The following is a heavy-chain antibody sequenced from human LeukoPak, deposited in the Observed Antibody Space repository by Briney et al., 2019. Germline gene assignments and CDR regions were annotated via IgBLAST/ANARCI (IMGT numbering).Heavy chain of an antibody. Sequence: GGSLRPSCAASGFTFSSYWMTWVRQAPGKGLEWVANIKQDGSEKYYVDSVKGRFTISRDNAKNSLYLQMNSLRAEDTAVYYCARYDIPYELDYWGQGTLVTVSS. V-gene: IGHV3-7*01. D-gene: IGHD3-9*01. CDR1: GFTFSSYW. CDR3: ARYDIPYELDY. J-gene: IGHJ4*02. CDR2: IKQDGSEK.